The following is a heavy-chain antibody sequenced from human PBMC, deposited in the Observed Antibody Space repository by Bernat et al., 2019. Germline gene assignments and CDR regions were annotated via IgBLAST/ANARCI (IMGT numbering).Heavy chain of an antibody. V-gene: IGHV3-53*04. CDR1: GFTVSSNY. J-gene: IGHJ5*02. D-gene: IGHD5-24*01. CDR3: ARDREGSWFDP. CDR2: IYSGGST. Sequence: EVQLVESGGGLVQPGGSLRLSCAASGFTVSSNYMSWVRQAPGKGLEWVSVIYSGGSTYYADSVKGRLTISRHNSKNTLYLQMNSLRAEDTAVYYCARDREGSWFDPWGQGTLVTVSS.